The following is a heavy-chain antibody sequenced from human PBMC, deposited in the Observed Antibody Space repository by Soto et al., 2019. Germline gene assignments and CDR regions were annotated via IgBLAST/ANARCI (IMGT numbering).Heavy chain of an antibody. CDR2: ISWNSGSI. CDR1: GFTFDDYA. D-gene: IGHD2-15*01. CDR3: TRRDPTVVTADAFDI. J-gene: IGHJ3*02. Sequence: PGGSLRLSCAASGFTFDDYAMHWVRQAQGKGLERVSGISWNSGSIGFADSVKGRFTISRDNAKNSLYLQMNCLKTEYMAVYYFTRRDPTVVTADAFDIWGQGTMVTVSS. V-gene: IGHV3-9*03.